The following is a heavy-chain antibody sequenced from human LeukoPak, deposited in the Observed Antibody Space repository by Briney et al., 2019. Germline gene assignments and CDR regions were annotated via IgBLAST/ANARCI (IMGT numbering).Heavy chain of an antibody. CDR1: GVTFSDYS. D-gene: IGHD4/OR15-4a*01. CDR3: VRDLLGSGATTAYLHH. Sequence: GGSLRLSCIASGVTFSDYSMNWVRQAPGKGLEWVSSISRRSRHVYYAGSVKGRFTISRDNAKNSLYLQMNSLRAEDMAVYFCVRDLLGSGATTAYLHHWGQGTLVTVSS. CDR2: ISRRSRHV. V-gene: IGHV3-21*01. J-gene: IGHJ1*01.